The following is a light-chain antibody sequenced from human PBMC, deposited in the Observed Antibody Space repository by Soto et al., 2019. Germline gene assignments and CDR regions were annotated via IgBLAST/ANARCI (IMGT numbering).Light chain of an antibody. V-gene: IGKV3-20*01. CDR2: GAS. J-gene: IGKJ1*01. Sequence: IVLTQYPGTLSLSPGKRATLSCRASQSISSRYLAWYQQRPGQAPRLIIYGASSRATGIPDRFSGSVSGTEGTITISRLEKEDGSVYYCQQSGSSTWTFGQGTKVDIK. CDR3: QQSGSSTWT. CDR1: QSISSRY.